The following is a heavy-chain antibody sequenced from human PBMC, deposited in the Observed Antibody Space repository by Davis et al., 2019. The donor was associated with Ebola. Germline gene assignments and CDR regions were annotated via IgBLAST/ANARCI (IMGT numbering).Heavy chain of an antibody. CDR2: IYSCGST. Sequence: SLNLSCAASGFTVSSNYMSWVRPAPGKGLEWVSVIYSCGSTYYADSVKGRFTISRDNSKNTLYLQMNSLRAEDTAVYYCARVFSYEWIFDYWGQGTLVTVSS. D-gene: IGHD5-12*01. J-gene: IGHJ4*02. CDR1: GFTVSSNY. CDR3: ARVFSYEWIFDY. V-gene: IGHV3-53*01.